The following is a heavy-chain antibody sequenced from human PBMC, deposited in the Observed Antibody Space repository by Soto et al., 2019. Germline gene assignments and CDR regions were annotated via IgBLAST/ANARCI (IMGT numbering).Heavy chain of an antibody. Sequence: GSLRLSCAASGFTFSSYSMNWVRQAPGKGLEWVSSISSSSSYIYYADSVKGRFTISRDNAKNSLYLQMNSLRAEDTAVYYCARGPGWNASSAPFDYWGQGTLVTVSS. CDR2: ISSSSSYI. CDR3: ARGPGWNASSAPFDY. CDR1: GFTFSSYS. J-gene: IGHJ4*02. D-gene: IGHD1-1*01. V-gene: IGHV3-21*01.